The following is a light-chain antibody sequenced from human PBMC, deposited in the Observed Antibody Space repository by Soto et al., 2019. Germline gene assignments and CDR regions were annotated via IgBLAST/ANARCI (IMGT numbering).Light chain of an antibody. CDR3: QRYNSSAWT. V-gene: IGKV1-5*03. Sequence: TRSASVGNIVSITCRASQSISNWLAWHQQKPGKAPKLLIYKASSLESLVPSRFSDTGSGCELSIPTDPLQAHDFATHYCQRYNSSAWTFCEGTIVDIK. CDR1: QSISNW. CDR2: KAS. J-gene: IGKJ1*01.